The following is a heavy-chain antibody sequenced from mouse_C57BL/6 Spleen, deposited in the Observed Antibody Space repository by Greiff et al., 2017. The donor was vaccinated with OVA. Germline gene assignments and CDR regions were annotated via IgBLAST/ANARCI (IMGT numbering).Heavy chain of an antibody. CDR1: GYTFTSYW. Sequence: QVQLKQPGAELVRPGSSVKLSCKASGYTFTSYWMDWVKQRPGQGLEWIGNIYPSDSETHYNQKFKDKATLTVDKSSSTAYMQLSSLTSEDSAVYYCARRLWDYYAMDYWGQGTSVTVSS. CDR3: ARRLWDYYAMDY. CDR2: IYPSDSET. D-gene: IGHD1-1*02. V-gene: IGHV1-61*01. J-gene: IGHJ4*01.